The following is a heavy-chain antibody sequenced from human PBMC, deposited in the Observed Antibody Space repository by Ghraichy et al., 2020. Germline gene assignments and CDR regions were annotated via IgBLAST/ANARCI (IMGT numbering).Heavy chain of an antibody. CDR2: IYSGGTT. J-gene: IGHJ4*02. CDR1: GFTVSTNY. D-gene: IGHD3-3*01. CDR3: ARRVSTNWSIDY. V-gene: IGHV3-53*01. Sequence: GGSLRLSCAASGFTVSTNYMTWVRQAPGKGLEWVSIIYSGGTTYYADSVKGRFTISRDKSKNTLSLQMNTLRAEDTAVYYCARRVSTNWSIDYWGQGTLVTVSS.